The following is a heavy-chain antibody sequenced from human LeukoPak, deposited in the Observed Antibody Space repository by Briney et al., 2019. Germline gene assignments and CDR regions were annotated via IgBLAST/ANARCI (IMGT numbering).Heavy chain of an antibody. CDR2: INHSGST. D-gene: IGHD6-13*01. CDR1: GGSISSSSYY. V-gene: IGHV4-39*07. CDR3: ARSREKNDAFDI. Sequence: PSETLSLTCTVSGGSISSSSYYWSWIRQPPGKGLEWIGEINHSGSTNYNPSLKSRVTISVDTSKNQFSLKLSSVTAADTAVYYCARSREKNDAFDIWGQGTMVTVSS. J-gene: IGHJ3*02.